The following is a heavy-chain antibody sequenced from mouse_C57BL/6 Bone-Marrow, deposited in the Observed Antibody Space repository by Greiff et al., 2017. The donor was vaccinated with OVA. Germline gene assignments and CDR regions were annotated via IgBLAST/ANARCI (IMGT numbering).Heavy chain of an antibody. CDR2: LDPSDSYT. D-gene: IGHD2-4*01. Sequence: VQLQQPGAELVMPGASVKLSCKASGYTFTSYWMHWVKQRPGQGLEWIGELDPSDSYTNYNQKFKGKSTLTVDKSSSTAYMQLSSLTSEDSAVYYCARRYDYEGYYAMDYWGQGTSVTVSS. CDR1: GYTFTSYW. CDR3: ARRYDYEGYYAMDY. V-gene: IGHV1-69*01. J-gene: IGHJ4*01.